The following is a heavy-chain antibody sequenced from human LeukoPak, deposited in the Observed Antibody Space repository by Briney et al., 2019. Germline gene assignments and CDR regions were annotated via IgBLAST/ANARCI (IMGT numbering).Heavy chain of an antibody. CDR3: ARDQWLLVAFDI. CDR2: ISSSGSTI. CDR1: GFTFSSYE. J-gene: IGHJ3*02. D-gene: IGHD3-22*01. V-gene: IGHV3-48*03. Sequence: PGGSLRLSCAASGFTFSSYEMNWVRQAPGKGLEWVSYISSSGSTIYYADSVKGRFTISRDNAKNSLYLQMNSLRAEDTAVYYCARDQWLLVAFDIWGQGTMVTVSS.